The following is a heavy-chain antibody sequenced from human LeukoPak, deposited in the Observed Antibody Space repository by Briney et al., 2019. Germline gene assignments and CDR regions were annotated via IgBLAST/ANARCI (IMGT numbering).Heavy chain of an antibody. CDR3: AKEFSSRWSYWHFDL. CDR1: GFSLRDYS. J-gene: IGHJ2*01. V-gene: IGHV3-30*18. Sequence: GGSLRLSCAASGFSLRDYSMHWVRQAPGKGLEWVAVISYTEDAKIYADSVKGRFTISRDNPKNTLYLQMDSLRAEDSALYYCAKEFSSRWSYWHFDLWGRGTLVTVSS. CDR2: ISYTEDAK. D-gene: IGHD6-13*01.